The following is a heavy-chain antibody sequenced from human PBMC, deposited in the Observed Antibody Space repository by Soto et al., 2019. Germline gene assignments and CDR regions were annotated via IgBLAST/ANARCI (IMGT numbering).Heavy chain of an antibody. Sequence: EVQLLESGGGLVQPGGSLRLSCSASGFTFSNYAMSWVRQAPGKGLEWVSGISGSGGGVYYADSVKGRFTISRDNSKNTLHLQTNSPRAEDTAIYYCAKFGSAVTLGMFDYWGQGTLVTVSS. D-gene: IGHD4-17*01. J-gene: IGHJ4*02. V-gene: IGHV3-23*01. CDR3: AKFGSAVTLGMFDY. CDR1: GFTFSNYA. CDR2: ISGSGGGV.